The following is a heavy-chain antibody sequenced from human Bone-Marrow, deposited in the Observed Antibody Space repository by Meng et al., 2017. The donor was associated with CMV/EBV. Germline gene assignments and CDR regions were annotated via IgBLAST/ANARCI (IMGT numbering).Heavy chain of an antibody. V-gene: IGHV1-2*02. Sequence: ASVKVSCKASGYTFIDYYMHWVRQAPGQGLEWMGWINPNSGGTDYAQKFQGRVTLSRDTSMNTAYMELRCLRSDDTAVFYCARMPIAARPSWGQGTLVTVSS. CDR1: GYTFIDYY. J-gene: IGHJ5*02. CDR2: INPNSGGT. D-gene: IGHD6-6*01. CDR3: ARMPIAARPS.